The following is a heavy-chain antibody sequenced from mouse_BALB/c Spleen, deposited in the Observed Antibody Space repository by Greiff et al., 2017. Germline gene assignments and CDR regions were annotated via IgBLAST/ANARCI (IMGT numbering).Heavy chain of an antibody. D-gene: IGHD1-1*01. Sequence: VQLQQSGAELVKPGASVKLSCKASGYTFTSYYMYWVKQRPGQGLEWIGEINPSNGGTNFNEKFKSKATLTVDKSSSTAYMQLSSLTSEDSAVYYCTRRGSSYNFDVWGAGTTVTVSS. J-gene: IGHJ1*01. CDR2: INPSNGGT. CDR3: TRRGSSYNFDV. CDR1: GYTFTSYY. V-gene: IGHV1S81*02.